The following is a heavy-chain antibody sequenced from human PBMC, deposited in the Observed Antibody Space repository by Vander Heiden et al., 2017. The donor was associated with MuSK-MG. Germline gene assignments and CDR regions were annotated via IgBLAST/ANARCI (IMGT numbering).Heavy chain of an antibody. CDR3: TRDLDGRDY. CDR1: GFTFSTFW. CDR2: IRPDGRDK. Sequence: EVQLVESGGGLVQPGGSLRLSCTASGFTFSTFWMSWVRQAPGKGLEWVANIRPDGRDKFYLDSVKGRFTISRDNTKSSLYLQMNSLRAEDTAVYYCTRDLDGRDYWGQGTLVTVSS. J-gene: IGHJ4*02. V-gene: IGHV3-7*03. D-gene: IGHD3-3*01.